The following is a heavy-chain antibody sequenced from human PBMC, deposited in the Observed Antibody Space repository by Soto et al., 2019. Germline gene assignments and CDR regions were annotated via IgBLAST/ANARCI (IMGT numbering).Heavy chain of an antibody. J-gene: IGHJ4*02. D-gene: IGHD6-6*01. CDR3: ASKSSSSGFDY. V-gene: IGHV1-18*01. CDR2: ISAYNGNT. CDR1: GYTFTSYG. Sequence: ASVKVSCKACGYTFTSYGISWLRQAPGQGLEWMGWISAYNGNTNYAQKLQGRVTMTTDTSTSTAYMELRSLRSDDTAVYYCASKSSSSGFDYWGQGTLVTVSS.